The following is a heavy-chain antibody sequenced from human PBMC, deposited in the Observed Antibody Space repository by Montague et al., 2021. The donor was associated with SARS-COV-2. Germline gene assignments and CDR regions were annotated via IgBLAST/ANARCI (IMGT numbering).Heavy chain of an antibody. D-gene: IGHD5-12*01. CDR2: ISSSSSTI. CDR3: ARDPAIVATIYGMDV. J-gene: IGHJ6*02. CDR1: GFTFSSYS. Sequence: SLRLSCPASGFTFSSYSMNWVRQAPGKGLEWASYISSSSSTIYXXXSXXXRFTISRDNAKNSLYLQMNSLRDEDTAVYYCARDPAIVATIYGMDVWGQGTTVTVSS. V-gene: IGHV3-48*02.